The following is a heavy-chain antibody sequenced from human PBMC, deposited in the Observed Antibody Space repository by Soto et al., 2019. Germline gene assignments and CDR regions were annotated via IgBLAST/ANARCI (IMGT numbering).Heavy chain of an antibody. V-gene: IGHV4-59*08. CDR1: GGSISSYY. CDR2: IYYSGST. J-gene: IGHJ4*02. CDR3: ARRYGSSFDY. D-gene: IGHD4-17*01. Sequence: SETLSLTCTVSGGSISSYYWSWIRQSPGKGLEWIGYIYYSGSTNYNPSLKSRVTISVDTSKNQFSLKLSSVTAADTAVYYCARRYGSSFDYWGQGTLVTVSS.